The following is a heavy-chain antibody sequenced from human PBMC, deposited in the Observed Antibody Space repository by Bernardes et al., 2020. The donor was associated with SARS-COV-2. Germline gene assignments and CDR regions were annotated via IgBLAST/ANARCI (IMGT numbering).Heavy chain of an antibody. CDR1: GYIFIDYY. CDR3: AREGHYDFWSGYYTRFDP. CDR2: INPNNGAT. D-gene: IGHD3-3*01. J-gene: IGHJ5*02. V-gene: IGHV1-2*02. Sequence: ASVKVSCKASGYIFIDYYIHWVRQAPGQGLEWMGWINPNNGATNYAQRFQGRVTMTRDRSINSAYMELRSLRSDDTAVYYCAREGHYDFWSGYYTRFDPWGQGTLVTVSS.